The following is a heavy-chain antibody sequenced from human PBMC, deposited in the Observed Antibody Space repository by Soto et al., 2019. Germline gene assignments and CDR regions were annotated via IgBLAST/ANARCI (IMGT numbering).Heavy chain of an antibody. J-gene: IGHJ4*02. Sequence: SETLSLTCAVYGGSFSGYYWSWIRQPPGKGLEWIGEINHSGSTNYNPSLKSRVTISVDTSKNQFSLKLSSVTAADTAVYYCAREFFDFWSRYYPFVYWGQGTLVTVSS. CDR2: INHSGST. V-gene: IGHV4-34*01. D-gene: IGHD3-3*01. CDR3: AREFFDFWSRYYPFVY. CDR1: GGSFSGYY.